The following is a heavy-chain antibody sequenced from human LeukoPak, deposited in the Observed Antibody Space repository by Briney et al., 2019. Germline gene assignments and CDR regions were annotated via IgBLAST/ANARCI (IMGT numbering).Heavy chain of an antibody. Sequence: ASVKVSCKASGYTFTSYGISWVRQAPGQGLEWMGWISAYNGNTNYAQKLQGRVTMTTDTSTSTAYMELRSLRSDDTAVYYCARVNGNYYDSSGYYYFSRRRTENFDYWGQGTLVTVSS. J-gene: IGHJ4*02. D-gene: IGHD3-22*01. CDR1: GYTFTSYG. CDR2: ISAYNGNT. V-gene: IGHV1-18*01. CDR3: ARVNGNYYDSSGYYYFSRRRTENFDY.